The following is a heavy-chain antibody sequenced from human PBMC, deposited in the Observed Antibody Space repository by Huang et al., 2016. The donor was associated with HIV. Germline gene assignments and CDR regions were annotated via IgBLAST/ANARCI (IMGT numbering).Heavy chain of an antibody. D-gene: IGHD5-18*01. V-gene: IGHV1-69*13. Sequence: QVLLVQSGAEVRKPGSSVKVSCTAFGGTFSSYAISWVRQAPGQGLEWMGGIIPIFGTANYTQNFQGRVTITVDESTNTGYMELTRLTSEDTAVYYCARTAYSYGFRQGYNWFDPWGQGTPVTVSS. CDR1: GGTFSSYA. J-gene: IGHJ5*02. CDR3: ARTAYSYGFRQGYNWFDP. CDR2: IIPIFGTA.